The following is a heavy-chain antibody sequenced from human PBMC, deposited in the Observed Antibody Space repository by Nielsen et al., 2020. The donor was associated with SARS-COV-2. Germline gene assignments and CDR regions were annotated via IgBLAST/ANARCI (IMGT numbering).Heavy chain of an antibody. CDR3: TTVSVVVDYYYYGMDV. J-gene: IGHJ6*02. D-gene: IGHD2-15*01. CDR1: GFTFSNAW. Sequence: GASLKISCAASGFTFSNAWMSWVRQAPGKGLEWVGRIKSKTDGGTTDYAAPVKGRFTISRDDSKNTLYLQMNSLKTEDTAVYYCTTVSVVVDYYYYGMDVWGQGTMVTVSS. CDR2: IKSKTDGGTT. V-gene: IGHV3-15*01.